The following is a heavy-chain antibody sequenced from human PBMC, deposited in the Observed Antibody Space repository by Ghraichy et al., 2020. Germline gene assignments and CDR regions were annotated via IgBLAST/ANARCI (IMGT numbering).Heavy chain of an antibody. CDR1: GYTLTELS. CDR3: ATYHDILTGDMRY. D-gene: IGHD3-9*01. CDR2: FDPEDGET. V-gene: IGHV1-24*01. Sequence: ASVKVSCKVSGYTLTELSMHWVRQAPGKGLDWMGGFDPEDGETIYAQKFQGRVTMTEDTSTDTAYMELSSLRSEDTAVYYCATYHDILTGDMRYWGQGTLVTVSS. J-gene: IGHJ4*02.